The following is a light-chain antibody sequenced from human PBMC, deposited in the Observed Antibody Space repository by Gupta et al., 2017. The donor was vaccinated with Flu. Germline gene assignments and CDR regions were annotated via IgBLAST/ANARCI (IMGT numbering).Light chain of an antibody. J-gene: IGKJ3*01. CDR3: MQALHYPLT. CDR1: QSLLHYHGYNS. Sequence: DLVLTHSPLSLSVPPGEPAYISCRSSQSLLHYHGYNSVDWYVQKPGQSPQLLIYLGSSRAPGVPDRFSGRGSGTDLTLKISRVEADDVGLYYFMQALHYPLTFGGGTKVDI. CDR2: LGS. V-gene: IGKV2-28*01.